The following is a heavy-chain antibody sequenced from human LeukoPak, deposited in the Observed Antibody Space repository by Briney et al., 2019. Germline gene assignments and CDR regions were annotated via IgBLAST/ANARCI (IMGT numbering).Heavy chain of an antibody. CDR2: INPNSGGT. D-gene: IGHD3-22*01. CDR1: GYTFTGYY. CDR3: AAHSSGYYNWFDP. Sequence: ASVKVSCKASGYTFTGYYMHWVRQAPGQGLEWMGWINPNSGGTNYAQKFQGRVTMTRDTSISTAYMELSRLRSDDTAVYYCAAHSSGYYNWFDPWGQGTLVTVSS. V-gene: IGHV1-2*02. J-gene: IGHJ5*02.